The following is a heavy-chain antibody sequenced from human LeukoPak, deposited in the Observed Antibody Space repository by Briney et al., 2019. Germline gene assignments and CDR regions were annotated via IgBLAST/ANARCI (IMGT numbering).Heavy chain of an antibody. D-gene: IGHD3-22*01. Sequence: GGSLRLSCAASGFTFSSYAMSWVRQAPGKGLEWVSAISGSGGSTYHADSVKGRFTISRDNSKNTLYLQMNSLRAEDTAVYYCAKDRNDYDSGGLLFDYWGQGTLVTVSS. CDR2: ISGSGGST. V-gene: IGHV3-23*01. CDR1: GFTFSSYA. J-gene: IGHJ4*02. CDR3: AKDRNDYDSGGLLFDY.